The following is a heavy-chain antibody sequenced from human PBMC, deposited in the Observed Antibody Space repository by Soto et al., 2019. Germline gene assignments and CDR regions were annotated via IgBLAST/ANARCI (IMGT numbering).Heavy chain of an antibody. CDR1: GFTFSSYW. Sequence: EVQLVESGGGLVQPGGSLRLSCAASGFTFSSYWMHWVRQAPGKGLVWVSRINIDGSRISYADFVKGRCTISRDDAKNTLYMPMNSLRVEDTGVYYCIRGDGDRFDGNGYLGRHWGQGTLVTVSS. CDR2: INIDGSRI. V-gene: IGHV3-74*01. CDR3: IRGDGDRFDGNGYLGRH. D-gene: IGHD3-22*01. J-gene: IGHJ4*02.